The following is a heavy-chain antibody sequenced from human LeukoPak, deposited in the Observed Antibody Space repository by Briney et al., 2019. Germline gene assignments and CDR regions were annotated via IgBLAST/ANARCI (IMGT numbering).Heavy chain of an antibody. V-gene: IGHV4-31*03. CDR2: IYYSGST. D-gene: IGHD2-15*01. J-gene: IGHJ4*02. Sequence: PSETLSLTCIVSGGSISSGGYYWSWIRQHPGKGLEWIGYIYYSGSTYYNPSLKSRVTISVDTSKNQFSLKLSSVTAADTAVYYCARSGHDFNCSGGSRYDYWGQGTLVTVSS. CDR3: ARSGHDFNCSGGSRYDY. CDR1: GGSISSGGYY.